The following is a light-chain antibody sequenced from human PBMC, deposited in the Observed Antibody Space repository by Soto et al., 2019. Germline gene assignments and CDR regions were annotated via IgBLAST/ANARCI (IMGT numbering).Light chain of an antibody. CDR3: HQRQSWPRT. J-gene: IGKJ1*01. CDR1: QSISSS. Sequence: IVMTQSPATLSVSPGERATLSCRASQSISSSIAWYQQRPGQAPRLLIYGASTRATGIPARFSGSGSGTDFTLTISSLQSEDFAVYYCHQRQSWPRTFGQGTKVDI. CDR2: GAS. V-gene: IGKV3-15*01.